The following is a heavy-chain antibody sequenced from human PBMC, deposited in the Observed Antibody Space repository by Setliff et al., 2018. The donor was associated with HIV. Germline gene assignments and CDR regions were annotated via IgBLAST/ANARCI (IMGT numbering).Heavy chain of an antibody. Sequence: KPSETLSLTFAVYGGSFSGYYWSWIRQPPGKGLEWIGETNHSGSTNYNPSLKSRVTISGDTSKNQFSLKLSSVTAAYTAVYYCARVSYDSSGYYIYYYYYMDVWGKGTTVTVSS. J-gene: IGHJ6*03. CDR3: ARVSYDSSGYYIYYYYYMDV. D-gene: IGHD3-22*01. V-gene: IGHV4-34*01. CDR2: TNHSGST. CDR1: GGSFSGYY.